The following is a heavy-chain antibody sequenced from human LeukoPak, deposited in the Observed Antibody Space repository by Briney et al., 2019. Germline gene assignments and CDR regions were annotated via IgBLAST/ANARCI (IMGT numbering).Heavy chain of an antibody. V-gene: IGHV1-3*01. CDR1: GYTFTSYA. D-gene: IGHD6-6*01. Sequence: ASVKVSCKASGYTFTSYAIHWVRQAPGQRLEWMGWINAGNGNTKYSQKFQGRVTITRDTSASTAYMELSSLRSEDTAVYYCARESIAARLLDYWGQGTLVTVSS. J-gene: IGHJ4*02. CDR2: INAGNGNT. CDR3: ARESIAARLLDY.